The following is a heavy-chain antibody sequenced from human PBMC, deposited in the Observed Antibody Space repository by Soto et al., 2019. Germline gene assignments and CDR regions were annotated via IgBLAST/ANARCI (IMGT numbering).Heavy chain of an antibody. V-gene: IGHV4-31*03. D-gene: IGHD3-3*01. CDR3: ARGTYYDFWSGYPAYYYYYGMDV. CDR1: GGSISSGGYY. Sequence: QVQLQESGPGLVKPSQTLSLTCTVSGGSISSGGYYWSWIRQHPGKGLEWIGYIYYSGSTYYNPSLKSRVTRSVDTSKNQFSLKLSSVTAADTAVYYCARGTYYDFWSGYPAYYYYYGMDVWGQGTTVTVSS. CDR2: IYYSGST. J-gene: IGHJ6*02.